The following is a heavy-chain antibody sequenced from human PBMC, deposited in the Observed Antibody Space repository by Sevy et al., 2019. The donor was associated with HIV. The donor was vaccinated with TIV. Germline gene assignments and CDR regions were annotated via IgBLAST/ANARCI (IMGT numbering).Heavy chain of an antibody. Sequence: ASVKVSCKTSGYTFTGYYVHWVRQAPGQGLEWMGWINPNNGGTNYAQKFQDRVTMARDTSISTAYMELSSLRSDDTAVYYCARHLGTIIRGQIFDSWGQGTLVTVSS. J-gene: IGHJ4*02. CDR1: GYTFTGYY. CDR2: INPNNGGT. CDR3: ARHLGTIIRGQIFDS. V-gene: IGHV1-2*02. D-gene: IGHD3-10*01.